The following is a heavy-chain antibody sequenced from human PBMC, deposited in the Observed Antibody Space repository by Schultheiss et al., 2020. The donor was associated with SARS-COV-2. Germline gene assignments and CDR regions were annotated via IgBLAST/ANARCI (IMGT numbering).Heavy chain of an antibody. Sequence: GGSLRLSCAASGFTFSSYSMNWVRQAPGKGLEWVSSISSSSSYIYYADSVKGRFTISRDNAKNSLYLQMNSLRAEDTAVYYCARDLGRQSSSRDPIYGMDVWGQGTTVRLL. J-gene: IGHJ6*02. CDR2: ISSSSSYI. D-gene: IGHD6-13*01. CDR3: ARDLGRQSSSRDPIYGMDV. CDR1: GFTFSSYS. V-gene: IGHV3-21*01.